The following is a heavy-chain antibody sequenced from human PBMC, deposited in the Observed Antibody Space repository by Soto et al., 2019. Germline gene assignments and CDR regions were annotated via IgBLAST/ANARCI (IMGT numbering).Heavy chain of an antibody. J-gene: IGHJ4*02. CDR2: ISSNGGST. V-gene: IGHV3-64*01. Sequence: GGSLRLSCAASGFTFSSYAMHWVRQAPGKGLEYVSAISSNGGSTYYANSVKGRVTMTRDTSTSTVYMELSSLRSEDTAVYYCARGKNSGSYYVLYYFNYWGQGTLVTVSS. CDR3: ARGKNSGSYYVLYYFNY. D-gene: IGHD1-26*01. CDR1: GFTFSSYA.